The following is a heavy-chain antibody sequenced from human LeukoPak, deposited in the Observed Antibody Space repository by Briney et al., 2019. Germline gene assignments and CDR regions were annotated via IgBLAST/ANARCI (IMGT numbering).Heavy chain of an antibody. V-gene: IGHV4-59*01. D-gene: IGHD5-12*01. J-gene: IGHJ4*02. CDR2: IYYSGST. CDR3: ARSPAWRKWQYFDY. Sequence: KPSETLSLTCTVSGGSISSYYWSWIRQPPGKGLEWIGYIYYSGSTNYNPSLKSRVTISVDTSKNQFSLKLSSVTAADTAVYYCARSPAWRKWQYFDYWGQGTLVTVSS. CDR1: GGSISSYY.